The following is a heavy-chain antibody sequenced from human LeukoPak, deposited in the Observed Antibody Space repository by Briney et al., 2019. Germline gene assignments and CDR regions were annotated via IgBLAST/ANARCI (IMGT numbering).Heavy chain of an antibody. CDR3: ARVSCSSTSCYKSHYFDY. CDR1: GGTFSSYA. D-gene: IGHD2-2*02. V-gene: IGHV1-69*05. Sequence: ASVKVSCKASGGTFSSYAISWVRQAPGQGLEWMGGIIPIFGTANYAQKFQGRVTITTDESTSTAYMELSSLRSEDTAVYYCARVSCSSTSCYKSHYFDYWGQGTLVTVSS. J-gene: IGHJ4*02. CDR2: IIPIFGTA.